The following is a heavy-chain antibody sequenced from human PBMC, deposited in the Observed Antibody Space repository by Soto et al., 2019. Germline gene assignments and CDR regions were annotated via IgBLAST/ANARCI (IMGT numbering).Heavy chain of an antibody. Sequence: PSETLSPTCSVSGDSISNLDYFWAWIRQPPGQALEYIGYIYKSATTYYNPSFESRVAISVDTSTSQFSLHVTSVTAADTAVYFCARGRYCLTGRCFPNWFDSWGQGALVTVSS. D-gene: IGHD7-27*01. CDR1: GDSISNLDYF. CDR3: ARGRYCLTGRCFPNWFDS. CDR2: IYKSATT. V-gene: IGHV4-30-4*01. J-gene: IGHJ5*01.